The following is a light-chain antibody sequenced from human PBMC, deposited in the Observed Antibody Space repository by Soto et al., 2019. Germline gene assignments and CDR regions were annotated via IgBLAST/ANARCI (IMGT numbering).Light chain of an antibody. CDR2: EVS. CDR1: SSDVGGYNY. Sequence: QTVVTQPPSASGSPGQSVTISCTGTSSDVGGYNYVSWYQQHPGKAPKLIIYEVSKRPSGVPDRFSGSKSGNTASLTVSGLQAEDEADYYCSSYVGSNNLVFGGGTKLTVL. CDR3: SSYVGSNNLV. J-gene: IGLJ2*01. V-gene: IGLV2-8*01.